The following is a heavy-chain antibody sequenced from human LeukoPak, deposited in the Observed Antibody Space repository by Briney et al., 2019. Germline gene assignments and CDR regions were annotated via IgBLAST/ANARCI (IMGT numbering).Heavy chain of an antibody. D-gene: IGHD2-2*02. V-gene: IGHV4-30-2*01. CDR1: GGSISSGGYY. Sequence: PSETLSLTCTVSGGSISSGGYYWSWIRQPPGKGLEWIGYIYHSGSTYYNPSLKSRVTISVDRSKNQFSLKLSSVTAADTAVYYCARVYQLLYARYWYFDLWGRGTLVTVSS. CDR2: IYHSGST. J-gene: IGHJ2*01. CDR3: ARVYQLLYARYWYFDL.